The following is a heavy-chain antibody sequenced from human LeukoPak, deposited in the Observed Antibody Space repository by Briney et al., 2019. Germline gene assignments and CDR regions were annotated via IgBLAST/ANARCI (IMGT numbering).Heavy chain of an antibody. J-gene: IGHJ4*02. V-gene: IGHV1-18*01. D-gene: IGHD6-13*01. CDR1: GYTFASYG. CDR3: ARGGPAAGTPSEY. CDR2: ISAYSGNT. Sequence: ASVKVSCKASGYTFASYGVTWVRQAPEQGLEWMGWISAYSGNTIYARKIQGRVTMTTDTSTSNAYMELRSLRSDDTAVYYCARGGPAAGTPSEYWGQGTLVTVSS.